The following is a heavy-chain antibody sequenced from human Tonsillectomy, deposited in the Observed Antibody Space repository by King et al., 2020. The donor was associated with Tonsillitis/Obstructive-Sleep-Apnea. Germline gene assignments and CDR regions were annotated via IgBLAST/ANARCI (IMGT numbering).Heavy chain of an antibody. CDR3: ARESGIQLWSTPPDAFDI. CDR1: GFTFSNYA. CDR2: ISYDGSNK. V-gene: IGHV3-30-3*01. Sequence: QLVQSGGGVVQPGRSLTLSCAASGFTFSNYAMHWVRQAPGKGLEWVAVISYDGSNKYYADSVKGRFTNSRDNSKNTLYLQMNSLRAEDTAVYYCARESGIQLWSTPPDAFDIWGQGTMVTVSS. J-gene: IGHJ3*02. D-gene: IGHD5-18*01.